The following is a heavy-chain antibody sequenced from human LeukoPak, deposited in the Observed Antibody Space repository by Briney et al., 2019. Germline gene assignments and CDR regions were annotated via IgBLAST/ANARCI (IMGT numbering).Heavy chain of an antibody. V-gene: IGHV4-39*01. CDR1: GGSISSSSYY. J-gene: IGHJ4*02. Sequence: SETLSLTCTVSGGSISSSSYYWGWIRQPPGKGLEWIGSIYYSGSTYYNPSLKSRVTISVDTSKNQFSLKLSSVTAADTAVYYCARGDGSGSYSYWGQGTLVTVSS. CDR2: IYYSGST. CDR3: ARGDGSGSYSY. D-gene: IGHD3-10*01.